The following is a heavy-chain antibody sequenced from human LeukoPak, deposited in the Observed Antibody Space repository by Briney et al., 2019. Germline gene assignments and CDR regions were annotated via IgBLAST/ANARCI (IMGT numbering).Heavy chain of an antibody. CDR1: GFTFSSYA. CDR3: AKVRWELLTGKWFDP. V-gene: IGHV3-23*01. D-gene: IGHD1-26*01. J-gene: IGHJ5*02. Sequence: GGSLRLSCAASGFTFSSYAMSWARQAPGKGLEWVSAISGSGGSTYYADSVKGRFTISRDNSKNTLYLQMNSLRAEDTAVYYCAKVRWELLTGKWFDPWGQGTLVTVSS. CDR2: ISGSGGST.